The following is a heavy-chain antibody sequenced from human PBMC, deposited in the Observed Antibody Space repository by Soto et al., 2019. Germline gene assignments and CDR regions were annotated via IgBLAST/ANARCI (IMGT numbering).Heavy chain of an antibody. D-gene: IGHD3-22*01. V-gene: IGHV4-4*02. CDR2: IYHSGST. CDR1: GGSISSNNW. J-gene: IGHJ4*02. CDR3: ARSRRYYYDSSEGNFDY. Sequence: QVQLQESGPGLVKPSGTLSLTCAVSGGSISSNNWWSWVRQPPGKGLEWIGEIYHSGSTNYNPSPKCRVTISVDKPKNQFSLKLSSVTAADTAVYYCARSRRYYYDSSEGNFDYWGQGTLVTVSS.